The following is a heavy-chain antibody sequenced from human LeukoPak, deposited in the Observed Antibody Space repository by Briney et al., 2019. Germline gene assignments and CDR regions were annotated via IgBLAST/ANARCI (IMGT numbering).Heavy chain of an antibody. D-gene: IGHD6-13*01. CDR3: ARDVEAGRFDP. Sequence: ASVKVSCKASGYTFTNYDINWVRQATGQGLEWMGWMNSNTGNTGYAQKFQGRVTMTRDTSISTAYMELSSLSSEDTAVYYCARDVEAGRFDPWGQGTLVTVSS. CDR2: MNSNTGNT. J-gene: IGHJ5*02. V-gene: IGHV1-8*01. CDR1: GYTFTNYD.